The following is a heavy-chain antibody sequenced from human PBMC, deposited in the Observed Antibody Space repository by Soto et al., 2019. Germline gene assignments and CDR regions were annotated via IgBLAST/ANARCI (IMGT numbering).Heavy chain of an antibody. D-gene: IGHD4-17*01. CDR3: VKDSVYGDYVEVVDY. J-gene: IGHJ4*02. Sequence: GGFLRLSCSASGFTFSSYAMHWVRQAPGKGLEYVSAISSNGGSTYYADSVKGRFTISRDNSKNTLYLQMSSLRAEDTAVYYWVKDSVYGDYVEVVDYWGQGTLVTVSS. V-gene: IGHV3-64D*08. CDR2: ISSNGGST. CDR1: GFTFSSYA.